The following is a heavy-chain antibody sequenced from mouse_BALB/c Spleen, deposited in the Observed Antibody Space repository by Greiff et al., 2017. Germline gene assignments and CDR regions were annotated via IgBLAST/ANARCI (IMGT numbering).Heavy chain of an antibody. CDR2: IWWDDDK. J-gene: IGHJ4*01. D-gene: IGHD2-1*01. CDR3: ARIAYGNYAMDY. Sequence: QVTLNESGPGILQPSQTLSLTCSFSGFSLSTAGMGVGWIRQPSGKGLEWLAHIWWDDDKYYNTALKSGLTISKDTSKNQVFLKIASVDTADTATYYCARIAYGNYAMDYWGQGTSVTVSS. V-gene: IGHV8-8*01. CDR1: GFSLSTAGMG.